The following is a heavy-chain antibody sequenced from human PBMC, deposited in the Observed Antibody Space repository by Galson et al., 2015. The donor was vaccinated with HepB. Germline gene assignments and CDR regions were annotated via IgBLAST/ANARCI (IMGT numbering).Heavy chain of an antibody. CDR3: ARGPRYYYDSSGPGYFDY. CDR2: IYSGTST. V-gene: IGHV3-53*04. CDR1: GFTVSSNY. D-gene: IGHD3-22*01. J-gene: IGHJ4*02. Sequence: SLRLPCAASGFTVSSNYMSWVRQAPGKGLEWVSIIYSGTSTYYADSVRGRFTISRHNFKNTLYLQMNSLRAEDTAVYYCARGPRYYYDSSGPGYFDYWGQGTLVTVSS.